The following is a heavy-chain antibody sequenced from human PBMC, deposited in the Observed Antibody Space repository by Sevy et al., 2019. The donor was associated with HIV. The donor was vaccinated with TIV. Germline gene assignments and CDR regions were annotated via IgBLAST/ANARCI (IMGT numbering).Heavy chain of an antibody. CDR2: IKSKTDGGTT. CDR1: GFTFSNAW. Sequence: GGSLRLSCAASGFTFSNAWMSWVRQAPGKGLEWVGRIKSKTDGGTTDYAAPVKGRFTISRDDSKNTLYLQMNSLKTEDTAIYYRTTDSKKRGLSSLRDYWGQGTLVTVSS. J-gene: IGHJ4*02. CDR3: TTDSKKRGLSSLRDY. V-gene: IGHV3-15*01. D-gene: IGHD3-10*01.